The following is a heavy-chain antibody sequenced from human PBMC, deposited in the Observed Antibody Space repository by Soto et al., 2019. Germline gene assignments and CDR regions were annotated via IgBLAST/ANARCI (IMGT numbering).Heavy chain of an antibody. CDR2: INPSGGST. J-gene: IGHJ6*03. Sequence: ASVKVSCKASGYTFTSYYMHWVRQAPGQGLEWMGIINPSGGSTSYAQKFQGRVTMTRDTSTSTVYMELSSLRSEDTAVYYCARDRYCSGGSCYSGYYYYYMDVWGKGTTVTVSS. CDR1: GYTFTSYY. V-gene: IGHV1-46*01. D-gene: IGHD2-15*01. CDR3: ARDRYCSGGSCYSGYYYYYMDV.